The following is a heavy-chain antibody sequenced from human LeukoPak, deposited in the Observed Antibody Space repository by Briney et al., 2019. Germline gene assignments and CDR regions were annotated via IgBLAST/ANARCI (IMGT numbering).Heavy chain of an antibody. J-gene: IGHJ4*02. V-gene: IGHV3-48*03. D-gene: IGHD6-19*01. Sequence: PGGSLRLSCAASGFTFSCYEMNWVRQAPGKGLEWVSYISSSGSTIYYADSVKGRFTISRDNAKNSLYLQMNSLRAEDTAVYYCARDQGSGWLFDYWGQGSLVTVSS. CDR2: ISSSGSTI. CDR3: ARDQGSGWLFDY. CDR1: GFTFSCYE.